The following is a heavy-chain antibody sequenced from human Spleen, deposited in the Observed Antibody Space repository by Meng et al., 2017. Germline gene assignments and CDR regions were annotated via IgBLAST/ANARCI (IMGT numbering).Heavy chain of an antibody. D-gene: IGHD2-21*01. CDR2: IYHSGST. Sequence: SETLSLTCAVSGYSISSGYYWGWIRQPPGKGLEWIGSIYHSGSTYYNPSLKSRVTISVDTSSNQYSLKLRSVTAADAAVYYCAGGGLWRTRGFDYWGQGTLVTVSS. V-gene: IGHV4-38-2*01. CDR3: AGGGLWRTRGFDY. J-gene: IGHJ4*02. CDR1: GYSISSGYY.